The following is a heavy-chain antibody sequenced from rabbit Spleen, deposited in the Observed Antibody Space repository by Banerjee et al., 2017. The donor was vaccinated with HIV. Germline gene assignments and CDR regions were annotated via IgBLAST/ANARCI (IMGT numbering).Heavy chain of an antibody. CDR2: IDSSSTNT. Sequence: QSLEESGGDLVKPGASLTLTCKASGFDFTSTYYMCWVRQAPGKGLELIACIDSSSTNTAYATWAKGRFTISKTSSTTVTLQMTSLTAADTATYFCARDGTGGSYFALWGQGTLVTVS. V-gene: IGHV1S40*01. CDR1: GFDFTSTYY. J-gene: IGHJ3*01. D-gene: IGHD8-1*01. CDR3: ARDGTGGSYFAL.